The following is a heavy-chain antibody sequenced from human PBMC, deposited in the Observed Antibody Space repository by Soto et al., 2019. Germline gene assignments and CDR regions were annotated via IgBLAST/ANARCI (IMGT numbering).Heavy chain of an antibody. J-gene: IGHJ5*02. CDR2: ISYDGSNK. V-gene: IGHV3-30-3*01. Sequence: PGGSLRLSCAASGFTFSSYAMHWVRQAPGKGLEWVAVISYDGSNKYYADSVKGRFTISRDNSKNTLYLQMNSLRAEDTAVYYCARDTGVVPAAMIRTRSRIYGFDPWGQGTLVTVSS. CDR1: GFTFSSYA. CDR3: ARDTGVVPAAMIRTRSRIYGFDP. D-gene: IGHD2-2*01.